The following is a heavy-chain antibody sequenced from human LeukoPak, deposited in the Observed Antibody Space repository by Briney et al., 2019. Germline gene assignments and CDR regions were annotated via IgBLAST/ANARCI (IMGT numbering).Heavy chain of an antibody. Sequence: PSETLSLTCTVSGTSISGDYWSWIRQHPGKGLEWIVYIYYSGSTYYNPSLKSRVTISVDTSKNQFSLKLSSVTAADTAVYYCARDTYYYDSSGYSLGYWGQGTLVTVSS. J-gene: IGHJ4*02. CDR2: IYYSGST. CDR3: ARDTYYYDSSGYSLGY. CDR1: GTSISGDY. V-gene: IGHV4-31*03. D-gene: IGHD3-22*01.